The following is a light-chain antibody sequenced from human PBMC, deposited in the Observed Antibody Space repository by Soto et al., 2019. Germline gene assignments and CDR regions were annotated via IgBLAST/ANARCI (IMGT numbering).Light chain of an antibody. CDR3: SAYRTLSCLV. Sequence: QSALTQPASVSGSPGQSITISCTGTSSDVGGYNYVSWYQHHPGKAPKLMIYEVSSRPSGVSNRFFGSKSGNTASLTISGLQTEDEADYFCSAYRTLSCLVFGGGTKLTVL. CDR1: SSDVGGYNY. V-gene: IGLV2-14*01. J-gene: IGLJ2*01. CDR2: EVS.